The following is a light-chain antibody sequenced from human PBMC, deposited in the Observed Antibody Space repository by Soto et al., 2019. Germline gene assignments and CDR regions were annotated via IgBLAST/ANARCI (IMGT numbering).Light chain of an antibody. CDR1: QGVSSNY. Sequence: EIVMTQSPATLSVSPGERATLPCRASQGVSSNYLAWYQQKSGQAPRLLLYGTSSRATGIPERFSGSGSGTDFTLTISRLEPEDFATYYCQQRYSTPPWTFGQGTKVDI. V-gene: IGKV3D-20*02. CDR2: GTS. CDR3: QQRYSTPPWT. J-gene: IGKJ1*01.